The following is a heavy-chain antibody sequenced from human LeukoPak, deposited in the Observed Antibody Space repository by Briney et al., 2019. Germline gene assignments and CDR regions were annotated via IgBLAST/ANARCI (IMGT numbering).Heavy chain of an antibody. V-gene: IGHV4-34*01. CDR2: INHSGST. CDR1: GGSFSGYY. D-gene: IGHD2-15*01. J-gene: IGHJ6*02. CDR3: ARRIGYLYGMDV. Sequence: PSETLSLTCAVYGGSFSGYYWSWIRQPPGKGLEWIGEINHSGSTNYSPSLKSRVTIPVDTSKNQFSLKLSSVTAADTAVYYCARRIGYLYGMDVWGQGTTVTVSS.